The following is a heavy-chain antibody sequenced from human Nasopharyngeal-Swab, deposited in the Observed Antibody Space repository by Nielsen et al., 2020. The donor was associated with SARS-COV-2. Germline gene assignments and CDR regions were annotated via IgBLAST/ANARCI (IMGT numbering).Heavy chain of an antibody. D-gene: IGHD6-19*01. J-gene: IGHJ4*02. V-gene: IGHV1-24*01. CDR2: FDPEEGET. CDR1: GYTLTELS. Sequence: ASVKVSCKVSGYTLTELSMHWVRQAPGKGLEWMGGFDPEEGETIYAQKFQGRVTMTEDTSTDTAYMELSSLRSEDTAVYYCATVYSAVYSSGWYFYWGQGTLVTVSS. CDR3: ATVYSAVYSSGWYFY.